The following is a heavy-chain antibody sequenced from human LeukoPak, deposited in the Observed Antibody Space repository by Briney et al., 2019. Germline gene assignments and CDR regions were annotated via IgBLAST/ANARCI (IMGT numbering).Heavy chain of an antibody. CDR2: ISGTGDST. J-gene: IGHJ4*02. CDR1: GFAFSIYA. CDR3: AKAPDY. Sequence: GGSLRLSCAVSGFAFSIYAISWVRQAPGKGLEWVPAISGTGDSTYSADSVKGRFTISRDNSKNTLYLQMNSLRVEDTAVYYCAKAPDYWGQGTLVTVSS. V-gene: IGHV3-23*01.